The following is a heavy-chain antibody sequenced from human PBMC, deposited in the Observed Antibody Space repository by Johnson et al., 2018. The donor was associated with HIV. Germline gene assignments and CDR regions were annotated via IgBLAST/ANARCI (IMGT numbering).Heavy chain of an antibody. CDR1: GFTFRDYG. CDR2: IWFDGITK. D-gene: IGHD6-13*01. Sequence: QVQLVESGGGVVQPGRSLRLSCEASGFTFRDYGLHWVRQAPGQGLEWVAVIWFDGITKYSSASVKGRFTISRDLSKNTLFLQMNSLRADDTAVYYCAKVAVATAAGGVGLNIWGPGTMVTVSS. V-gene: IGHV3-33*06. J-gene: IGHJ3*02. CDR3: AKVAVATAAGGVGLNI.